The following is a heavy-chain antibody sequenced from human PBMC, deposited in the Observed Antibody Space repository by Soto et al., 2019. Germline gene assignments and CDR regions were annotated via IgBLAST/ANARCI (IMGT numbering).Heavy chain of an antibody. J-gene: IGHJ4*02. V-gene: IGHV3-7*01. Sequence: EVQLVESGGGLVQPGGSLRLSCAASGFTFSRYWMSWVRQAPGKGLEWVANINEDGSEKYYVDSVKGRFTISRDNAKDSRYLQMNSLRVEETAVYYCAKNYYGLYWGQGTLVTVSS. D-gene: IGHD3-10*01. CDR3: AKNYYGLY. CDR2: INEDGSEK. CDR1: GFTFSRYW.